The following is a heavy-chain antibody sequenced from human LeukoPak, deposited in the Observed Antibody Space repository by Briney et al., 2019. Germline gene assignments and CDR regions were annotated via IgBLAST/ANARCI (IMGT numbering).Heavy chain of an antibody. CDR2: IYYGGST. CDR3: ARSNYYGSRSYSEGDY. Sequence: SETLSLTCTVSGGSISSYYWSWIRQPPGKGLEWIGYIYYGGSTNYNPSLKSRVTISVDTSKNQFSLKLNSVTAADTAVYYCARSNYYGSRSYSEGDYWGQGTLVNVSS. CDR1: GGSISSYY. D-gene: IGHD3-10*01. V-gene: IGHV4-59*01. J-gene: IGHJ4*02.